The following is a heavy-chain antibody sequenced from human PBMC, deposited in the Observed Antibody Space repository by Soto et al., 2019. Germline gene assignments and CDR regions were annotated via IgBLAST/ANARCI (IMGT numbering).Heavy chain of an antibody. Sequence: EVQLVESGGGLVQPGGSLRLSCAASGFTFSSYWMHWVRQAPGKGLVWVSRINSDGSSTYYAESVKGRFTISRDNAEYALYLRMSSLGAEDTAVYYCATHLPNYWGQGTLVTVSS. J-gene: IGHJ4*02. V-gene: IGHV3-74*01. CDR3: ATHLPNY. CDR1: GFTFSSYW. CDR2: INSDGSST.